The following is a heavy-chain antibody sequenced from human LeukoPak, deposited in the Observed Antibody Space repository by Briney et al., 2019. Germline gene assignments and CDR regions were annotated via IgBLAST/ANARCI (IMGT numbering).Heavy chain of an antibody. Sequence: PSETLSLTCTVSGDSISSYYWTWIRQPPGKGFIWIGYIYYSGSTNYNPSLKSRVTISIDTSKKQFSLKLRSVTAADTAVYYCARSYRRNWFDPWGQGTLVTVSS. CDR3: ARSYRRNWFDP. CDR1: GDSISSYY. D-gene: IGHD3-16*02. V-gene: IGHV4-59*01. J-gene: IGHJ5*02. CDR2: IYYSGST.